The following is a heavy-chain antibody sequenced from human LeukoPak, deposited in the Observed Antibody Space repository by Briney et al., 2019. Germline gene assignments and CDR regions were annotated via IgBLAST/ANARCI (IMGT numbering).Heavy chain of an antibody. V-gene: IGHV3-30*04. CDR1: GFTFSSYA. J-gene: IGHJ4*02. CDR3: ARDYYGSGRHDY. Sequence: GRSLRLSCAASGFTFSSYAMHWVRQAPGKGLEWVAVISYDGSNKYYADSVKGRFTISSDNSKNTLYLQMNSLRAEDTAVYYCARDYYGSGRHDYWGQGTLVTVSS. CDR2: ISYDGSNK. D-gene: IGHD3-10*01.